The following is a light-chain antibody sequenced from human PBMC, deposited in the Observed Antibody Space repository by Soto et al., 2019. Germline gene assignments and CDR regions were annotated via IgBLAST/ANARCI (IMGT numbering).Light chain of an antibody. V-gene: IGKV1-5*01. CDR2: DAS. J-gene: IGKJ4*01. Sequence: IQMTQSPSTLSASVGDRVTITCRASQSIYSWLAWYQQKPGKAPKVLLYDASSLASGVPSRFSGSGSGTEFTLTISSLQPDDFATYYCQQYITYSPVTFGGGTKVEIK. CDR1: QSIYSW. CDR3: QQYITYSPVT.